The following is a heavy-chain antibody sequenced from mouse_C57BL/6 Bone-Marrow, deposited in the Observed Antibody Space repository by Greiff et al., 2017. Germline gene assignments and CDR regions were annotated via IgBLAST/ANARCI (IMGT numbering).Heavy chain of an antibody. CDR2: IDPSDSET. CDR1: GYTFTSYW. J-gene: IGHJ1*03. V-gene: IGHV1-52*01. Sequence: VQLQQPGAELVRPGSSVKLSCKASGYTFTSYWMHWVKQRPIQGLEWIGNIDPSDSETHYNQKFKDKATLTVDKSSSTAYMQLSSLTSEDSAVYYCARSIYYYARWYFDVWGTGTTVTVSS. CDR3: ARSIYYYARWYFDV. D-gene: IGHD1-1*01.